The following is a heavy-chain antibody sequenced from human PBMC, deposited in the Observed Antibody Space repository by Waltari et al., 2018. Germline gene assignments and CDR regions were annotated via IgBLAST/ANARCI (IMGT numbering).Heavy chain of an antibody. CDR2: IYYSGST. J-gene: IGHJ6*03. CDR1: GGSISSYY. Sequence: QVQLQESGPGLVKPSETLSLTCTVSGGSISSYYWSWIRQPPGKELEWIGYIYYSGSTNYNPSLQSRVTISVDTSKNQISLNLSSLTAADTAVYYCARRIGTREYYYYYYYMDVWGKGTTVTISS. D-gene: IGHD1-7*01. CDR3: ARRIGTREYYYYYYYMDV. V-gene: IGHV4-59*12.